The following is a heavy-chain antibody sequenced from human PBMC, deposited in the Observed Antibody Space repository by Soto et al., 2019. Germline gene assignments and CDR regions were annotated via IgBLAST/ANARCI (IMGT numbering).Heavy chain of an antibody. Sequence: SVKVSCKASGGTFCSYSITWVRQAPGQGLDWMGRIVPFFTTPKFAQKFQGRVTITADESSNTVYMELSGLTSEDTAMYYCAREGFSSSYLAYWGQGTLVTVSS. V-gene: IGHV1-69*13. CDR3: AREGFSSSYLAY. CDR1: GGTFCSYS. J-gene: IGHJ4*02. CDR2: IVPFFTTP. D-gene: IGHD3-22*01.